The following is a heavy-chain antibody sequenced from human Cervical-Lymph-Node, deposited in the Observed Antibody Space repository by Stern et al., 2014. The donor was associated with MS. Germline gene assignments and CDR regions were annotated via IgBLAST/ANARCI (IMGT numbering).Heavy chain of an antibody. V-gene: IGHV1-69*01. J-gene: IGHJ4*02. Sequence: QVQLVQSGAEAKKPGSSVKVSCNISGDTFSRNGISWVRQAPGQGLAWMGAIVPILGKANYAQKLQGRLTITADESTKTAYMELSSLRSEDTAVYYCAQEHHGGNFHSWGQGTLVIVSS. D-gene: IGHD4-23*01. CDR2: IVPILGKA. CDR3: AQEHHGGNFHS. CDR1: GDTFSRNG.